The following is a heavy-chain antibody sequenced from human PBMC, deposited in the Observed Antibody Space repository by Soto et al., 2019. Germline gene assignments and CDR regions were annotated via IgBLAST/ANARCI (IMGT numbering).Heavy chain of an antibody. CDR3: ARRQVVVAASIWFDP. CDR2: IYPGDSNT. V-gene: IGHV5-51*01. J-gene: IGHJ5*02. Sequence: PGESLKISCKGSGHSFTSYWIGWVRQMPGKGLEWMGIIYPGDSNTRYSPSLQGQVTISVDKSISTAYLQWSSLKATDTAMYYCARRQVVVAASIWFDPWGQGTLVTVSS. D-gene: IGHD2-15*01. CDR1: GHSFTSYW.